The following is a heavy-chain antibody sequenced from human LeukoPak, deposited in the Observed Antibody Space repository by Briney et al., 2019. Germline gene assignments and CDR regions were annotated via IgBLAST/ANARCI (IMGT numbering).Heavy chain of an antibody. CDR1: GYTFTSYG. CDR2: FSAYNGNT. J-gene: IGHJ6*02. CDR3: AREGYCGGDCYPPYYYYYGMDV. Sequence: PTASVKVSCKASGYTFTSYGISWVRQAPGQGLEWMGWFSAYNGNTNYAQKLQGRVTMTTDTSTSTAYMELRSLRSDDTAVYYCAREGYCGGDCYPPYYYYYGMDVWGQGTTVTVSS. D-gene: IGHD2-21*02. V-gene: IGHV1-18*01.